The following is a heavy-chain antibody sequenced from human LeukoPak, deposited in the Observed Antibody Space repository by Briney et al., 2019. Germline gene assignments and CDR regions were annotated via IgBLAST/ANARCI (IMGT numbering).Heavy chain of an antibody. CDR3: ARGGPGRYGSGSYGYNWFDP. CDR2: ISSSSSYI. D-gene: IGHD3-10*01. V-gene: IGHV3-21*01. J-gene: IGHJ5*02. CDR1: GFTFSSYS. Sequence: GGPLRLSCAASGFTFSSYSMNWVRQAPGKGLEWVSSISSSSSYIYYADSVKGRFTISRDNAKNSLYLQMNSLRAEDTAVYYCARGGPGRYGSGSYGYNWFDPWGQGTLVTVSS.